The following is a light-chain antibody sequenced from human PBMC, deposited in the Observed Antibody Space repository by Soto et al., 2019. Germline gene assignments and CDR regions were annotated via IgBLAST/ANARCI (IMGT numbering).Light chain of an antibody. CDR3: QQYNNWLALT. CDR2: GAS. V-gene: IGKV3-15*01. J-gene: IGKJ4*01. CDR1: QSVSSN. Sequence: EIVMTQFPATLSVSPGERATLSCRASQSVSSNLAWYQQKPGQAPRLLIYGASTRATGIPARFSGSGSGTEFTLTISSLQSEDFAVYYCQQYNNWLALTFGGGTKVDIK.